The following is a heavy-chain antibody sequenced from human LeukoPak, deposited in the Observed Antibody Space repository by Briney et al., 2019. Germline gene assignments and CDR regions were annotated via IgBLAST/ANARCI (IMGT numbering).Heavy chain of an antibody. D-gene: IGHD3/OR15-3a*01. CDR2: IIPIFGTA. V-gene: IGHV1-69*13. CDR3: ARLDAWTGYSDAFDI. Sequence: SVKVSCKASGGTSSSYAISWVRQAPGQGLEWMGGIIPIFGTANYAQKFQGRVTITADESTSTAYMELSSLRSEDTAVYYCARLDAWTGYSDAFDIWGQGTMVTVSS. CDR1: GGTSSSYA. J-gene: IGHJ3*02.